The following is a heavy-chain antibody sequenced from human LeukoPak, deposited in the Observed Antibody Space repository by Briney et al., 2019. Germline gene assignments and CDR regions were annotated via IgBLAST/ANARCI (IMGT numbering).Heavy chain of an antibody. CDR2: IYYSGTT. J-gene: IGHJ4*02. Sequence: PSQTLSLTCTVSGGSLSSGDYYWGWLRQPPGKGLEWLGYIYYSGTTYYNPSLKSRVTISVDTSKNQFSLKLSAVTAADRALYYSARGKGHFDYWGQGTLVTVSS. V-gene: IGHV4-30-4*01. CDR3: ARGKGHFDY. CDR1: GGSLSSGDYY.